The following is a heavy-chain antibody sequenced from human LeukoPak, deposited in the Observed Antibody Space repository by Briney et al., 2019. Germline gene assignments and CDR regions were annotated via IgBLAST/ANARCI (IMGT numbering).Heavy chain of an antibody. D-gene: IGHD2-2*01. CDR1: GFTFSSYA. J-gene: IGHJ6*02. CDR2: VSGYRT. Sequence: GGSLRLSCAASGFTFSSYAMSWVRQAPGKGLEWVSAVSGYRTYDADSVKGRFTVSRDNSKNTLYLQMNSLRAEDTAVYYCAKDVYLDVWGQGATVTVSS. V-gene: IGHV3-23*01. CDR3: AKDVYLDV.